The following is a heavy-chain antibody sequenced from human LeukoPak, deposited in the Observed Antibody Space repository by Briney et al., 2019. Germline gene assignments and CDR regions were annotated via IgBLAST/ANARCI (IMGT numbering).Heavy chain of an antibody. V-gene: IGHV4-34*01. CDR2: INHSGGT. CDR1: GGSFSGYY. D-gene: IGHD4-17*01. J-gene: IGHJ6*03. Sequence: PSETLSLTCAVYGGSFSGYYWSWIRQPPGKGLEWIGEINHSGGTNYNLSLKSRVTISVDTSKNQFSLKLSSVTAADTAVYYCARGRYGAPWYYYYMDVWGKGTTVTVSS. CDR3: ARGRYGAPWYYYYMDV.